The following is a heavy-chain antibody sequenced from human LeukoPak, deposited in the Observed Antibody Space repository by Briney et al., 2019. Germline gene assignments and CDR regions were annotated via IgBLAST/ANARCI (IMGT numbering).Heavy chain of an antibody. CDR2: INPSGGST. CDR1: GYTFTSYY. D-gene: IGHD3-9*01. J-gene: IGHJ6*02. CDR3: AREFRRIDILTGYSYYYYYGMDV. Sequence: ASVKVSCKASGYTFTSYYMHWVRQAPGQGLEWVGIINPSGGSTSYAQKFQGRVTMTRDTSTSTVYMELSSLRSEDTAVYYCAREFRRIDILTGYSYYYYYGMDVWGQGTTVTVSS. V-gene: IGHV1-46*01.